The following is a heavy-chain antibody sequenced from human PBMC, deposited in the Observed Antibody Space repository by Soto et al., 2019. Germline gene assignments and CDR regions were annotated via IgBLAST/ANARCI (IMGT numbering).Heavy chain of an antibody. V-gene: IGHV1-8*01. Sequence: QVQLVQSGAEVKKPGASVKVSCKASGYTFTSYDINWVRQATGQGLEWMGWMNPNSGNTGYAQKFQGRVTMTRNTATGTADRELSSVRTEGTAVYYGASDGCDTDGMDVGGQGTTVTVS. CDR2: MNPNSGNT. CDR3: ASDGCDTDGMDV. J-gene: IGHJ6*02. CDR1: GYTFTSYD. D-gene: IGHD2-21*01.